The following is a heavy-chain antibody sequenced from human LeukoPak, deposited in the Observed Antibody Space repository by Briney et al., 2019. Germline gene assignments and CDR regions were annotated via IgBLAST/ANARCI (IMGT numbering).Heavy chain of an antibody. V-gene: IGHV4-34*01. CDR3: ARGSGWYDFDY. CDR1: GGSFSGYH. Sequence: SETLSLTCAVYGGSFSGYHWSWIRQPPGKGLEWIGEINHSGSTNYNPSLKSRVTISVDTSKNQFSLKLSSVTAADTAVYYCARGSGWYDFDYWGQGTLVTVSS. J-gene: IGHJ4*02. CDR2: INHSGST. D-gene: IGHD6-19*01.